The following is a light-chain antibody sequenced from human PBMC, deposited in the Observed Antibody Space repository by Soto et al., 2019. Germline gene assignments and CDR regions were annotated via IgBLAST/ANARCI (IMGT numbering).Light chain of an antibody. CDR3: QQYYRTPLT. CDR1: QSVLYSSNNKNY. Sequence: DIVMTQSPDSLAVSLGERATINCKSSQSVLYSSNNKNYLAWYQQKPGQPPKLLIYWASTRESGVTDRFSGSGYGTDFTLTITSLQAEDGAVYYCQQYYRTPLTFGGGTKVEIK. J-gene: IGKJ4*01. V-gene: IGKV4-1*01. CDR2: WAS.